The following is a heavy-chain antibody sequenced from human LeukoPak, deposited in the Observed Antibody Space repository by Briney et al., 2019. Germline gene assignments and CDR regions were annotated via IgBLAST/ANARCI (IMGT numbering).Heavy chain of an antibody. CDR3: ARHHGRSTSCYPHSYHYGMDV. CDR2: IYPGDSDT. V-gene: IGHV5-51*01. Sequence: GEGLKISSKGSGYSFTSYCIGSGRQMPRKGLECMGIIYPGDSDTTYHPSFQGQFTISADKSNSTAYLQWSSLKASDTAMYYCARHHGRSTSCYPHSYHYGMDVRGQGTTVTASS. CDR1: GYSFTSYC. J-gene: IGHJ6*02. D-gene: IGHD2-2*01.